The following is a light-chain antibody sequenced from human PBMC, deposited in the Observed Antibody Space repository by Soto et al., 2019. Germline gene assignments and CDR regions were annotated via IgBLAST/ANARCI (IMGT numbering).Light chain of an antibody. CDR2: DVS. CDR1: QSITTW. J-gene: IGKJ1*01. V-gene: IGKV1-5*01. Sequence: DIQMTQSPSTVSAYVGDIVTITCRASQSITTWLAWYQQRPGKAPKLLIYDVSSLQSGVPSRFSGSGSGTEFTLTISSLQPDDFATYYCQQYKSYWTFGQGTKVDIK. CDR3: QQYKSYWT.